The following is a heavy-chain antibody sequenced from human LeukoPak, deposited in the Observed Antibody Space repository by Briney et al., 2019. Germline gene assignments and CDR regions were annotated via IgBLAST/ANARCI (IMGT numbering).Heavy chain of an antibody. J-gene: IGHJ4*02. CDR1: GFTFSNYA. V-gene: IGHV3-23*01. CDR2: IIGSSGST. CDR3: AKGGYDYVEVAYFDY. Sequence: PGGSLRLSCAASGFTFSNYAMNWVRHAPGKGLECVSTIIGSSGSTFYADSVKGRFTISKDTSKNTLYLHMSSLRADDTAVYYCAKGGYDYVEVAYFDYWGQGTLVTVFS. D-gene: IGHD5-12*01.